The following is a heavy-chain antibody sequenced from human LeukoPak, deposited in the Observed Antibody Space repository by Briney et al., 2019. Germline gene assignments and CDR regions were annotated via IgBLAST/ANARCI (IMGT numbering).Heavy chain of an antibody. CDR3: ARDYVTYYYYYGMDV. Sequence: GGSLRLSCVGSGFTFRSHAMSWVRQAPEKGLEWVSYISSSSSTIYYADSVKGRFTISRDNAKNSLYLQMNSLRDEDTAVYYCARDYVTYYYYYGMDVWGQGTTVTVSS. CDR1: GFTFRSHA. J-gene: IGHJ6*02. CDR2: ISSSSSTI. V-gene: IGHV3-48*02. D-gene: IGHD2-21*02.